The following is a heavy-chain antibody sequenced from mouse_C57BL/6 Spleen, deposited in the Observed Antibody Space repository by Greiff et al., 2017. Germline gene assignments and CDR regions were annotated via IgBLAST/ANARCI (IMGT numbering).Heavy chain of an antibody. D-gene: IGHD3-1*01. Sequence: QVQLQQPGAELVMPGASVKLSCKASGYTFTSYWMHWVKQRPGQGLEWIGEIDPSDSSTNYKQKFKGKSTLTVDKSSSTAYMQLSSLTSEDSAVYDCARRRSNSAGFAYWGQGTLVTVSA. V-gene: IGHV1-69*01. CDR2: IDPSDSST. J-gene: IGHJ3*01. CDR1: GYTFTSYW. CDR3: ARRRSNSAGFAY.